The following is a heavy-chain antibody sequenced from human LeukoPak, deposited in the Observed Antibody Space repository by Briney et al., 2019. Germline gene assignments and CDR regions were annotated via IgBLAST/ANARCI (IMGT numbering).Heavy chain of an antibody. J-gene: IGHJ4*02. D-gene: IGHD6-19*01. CDR2: INADNGNT. V-gene: IGHV1-3*01. CDR1: GYTFTSYA. Sequence: ASVKVSCKASGYTFTSYAMHWVRQAPGQRLEWMGWINADNGNTKYSQKFQGRVTIPRDTSASTAYMELSSLRSEDTAVYYCARDRWGSGWYSVDYWGQGTLVTVSS. CDR3: ARDRWGSGWYSVDY.